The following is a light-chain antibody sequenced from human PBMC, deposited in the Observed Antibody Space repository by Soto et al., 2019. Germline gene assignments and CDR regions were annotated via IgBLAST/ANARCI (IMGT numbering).Light chain of an antibody. CDR1: ENIDNY. CDR3: QQSYSVPS. Sequence: DIQLTQSPFSLSASLGDRVTVTRRASENIDNYLNWYRQKPGEAPELLIYSASRLQRGVPGRFSGGGSGTDFSLTIITLQSDDFATYYCQQSYSVPSFGPGTRVDMK. J-gene: IGKJ3*01. CDR2: SAS. V-gene: IGKV1-39*01.